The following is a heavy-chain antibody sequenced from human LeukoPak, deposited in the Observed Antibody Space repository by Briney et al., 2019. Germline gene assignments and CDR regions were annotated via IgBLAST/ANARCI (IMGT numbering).Heavy chain of an antibody. Sequence: PSETLSLTCTVSGGSISSSSYYWGWIRQPPGKGLEWIGSIYYSGSTYYNPSLKSRVTISVDTSKNQFSLKLSSVTAADTAVYYCARDGPSCGGDCYPYFDYWRQGTLVTVSS. CDR1: GGSISSSSYY. D-gene: IGHD2-21*02. CDR2: IYYSGST. J-gene: IGHJ4*02. CDR3: ARDGPSCGGDCYPYFDY. V-gene: IGHV4-39*07.